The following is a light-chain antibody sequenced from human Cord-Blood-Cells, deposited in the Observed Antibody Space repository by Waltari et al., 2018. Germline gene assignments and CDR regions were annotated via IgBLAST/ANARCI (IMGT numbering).Light chain of an antibody. CDR1: QDISNY. J-gene: IGKJ4*01. V-gene: IGKV1-33*01. CDR3: QQYDNLPPLT. CDR2: YAS. Sequence: DIQMTQSPSSLSASVGDRVTITCQASQDISNYLNWYQQKPGKAPELLIYYASTLETGVASRLNGSGSGTDFTFTISSLQPEDIATYYCQQYDNLPPLTFGGGTKVEIK.